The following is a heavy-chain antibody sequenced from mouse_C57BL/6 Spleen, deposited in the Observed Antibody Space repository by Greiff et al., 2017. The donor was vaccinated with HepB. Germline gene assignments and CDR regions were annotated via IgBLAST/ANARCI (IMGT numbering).Heavy chain of an antibody. CDR1: GFTFSSYG. Sequence: EVKLMESGGDLVKPGGSLKLSCAASGFTFSSYGMSWVRQTPDKRLEWVATISSGGSYTYYPDSVKGRFTISRDNAKNTLYLQMSSLKSEDTAMYYCARSGNYYFDYWGQGTTLTVSS. D-gene: IGHD2-1*01. J-gene: IGHJ2*01. CDR2: ISSGGSYT. V-gene: IGHV5-6*01. CDR3: ARSGNYYFDY.